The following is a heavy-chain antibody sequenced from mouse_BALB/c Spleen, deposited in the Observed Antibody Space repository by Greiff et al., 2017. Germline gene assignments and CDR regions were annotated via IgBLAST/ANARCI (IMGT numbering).Heavy chain of an antibody. Sequence: DVQLVESGGGLVQPGGSLRLSCATSGFTFTDYYMSWVRQPPGKALEWLGFIRNKANGYTTEYSASVKGRFTISRDNSQSILYLQMNTLRAEDSATYYCARDRVAFDYWGQGTTLTVSS. V-gene: IGHV7-3*02. CDR2: IRNKANGYTT. CDR3: ARDRVAFDY. CDR1: GFTFTDYY. J-gene: IGHJ2*01. D-gene: IGHD1-1*02.